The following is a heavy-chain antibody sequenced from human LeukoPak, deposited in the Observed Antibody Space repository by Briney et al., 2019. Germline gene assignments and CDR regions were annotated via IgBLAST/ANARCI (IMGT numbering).Heavy chain of an antibody. CDR1: GGSISSYY. J-gene: IGHJ4*02. CDR3: ARGRYCSGSYFFDY. Sequence: SETLSLTCTVSGGSISSYYWSWIRQPAGKGLEWIGRIFTRGSTNYNPSLKSRVTMSVDTSKNQFSVKLNSVTAADTAVYYCARGRYCSGSYFFDYWGQGTLVTVSS. V-gene: IGHV4-4*07. D-gene: IGHD3-10*01. CDR2: IFTRGST.